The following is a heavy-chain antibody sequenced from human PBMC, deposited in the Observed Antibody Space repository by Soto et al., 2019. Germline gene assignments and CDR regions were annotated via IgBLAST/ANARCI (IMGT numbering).Heavy chain of an antibody. CDR1: GYTFTSYD. V-gene: IGHV1-8*01. J-gene: IGHJ4*02. D-gene: IGHD5-12*01. Sequence: SVKVSCKGSGYTFTSYDINWVRQATGQGLEWMGWMNPNSGNTGYAQKFQGRVTMTRNTSISTAYMELSSLRSEDTAVYYCARQVGYRDRVDYWGQGTLVTVSS. CDR3: ARQVGYRDRVDY. CDR2: MNPNSGNT.